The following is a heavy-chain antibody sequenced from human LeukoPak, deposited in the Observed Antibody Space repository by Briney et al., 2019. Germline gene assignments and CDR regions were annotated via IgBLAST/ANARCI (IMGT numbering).Heavy chain of an antibody. CDR1: GFTFSSYG. Sequence: GRSLRLSCAASGFTFSSYGMHWVRQAPGKGLEWVAVIWYGGSNKYYADSVKGRFTISRDNSKNTLYLQMNSLRAEDTAVYYCARVLCSSTSCYEIRDYYYGMDVWGQGTTVTVSS. J-gene: IGHJ6*02. CDR2: IWYGGSNK. V-gene: IGHV3-33*01. D-gene: IGHD2-2*01. CDR3: ARVLCSSTSCYEIRDYYYGMDV.